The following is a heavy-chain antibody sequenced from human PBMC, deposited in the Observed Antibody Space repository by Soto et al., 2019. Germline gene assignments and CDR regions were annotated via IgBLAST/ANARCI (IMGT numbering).Heavy chain of an antibody. V-gene: IGHV3-74*01. J-gene: IGHJ6*02. CDR1: GFTFSSYW. CDR2: IDNAGSSV. CDR3: TRVGGSVSGMDV. D-gene: IGHD1-26*01. Sequence: EVQLVESGRGLVQPGGSLRLSCAASGFTFSSYWMHWVRQAPGKGLVWVSRIDNAGSSVRYADSVKGRFTISRDNAKNKLYLQMNSLRAEDTAVYYCTRVGGSVSGMDVWGQGTTVTVSS.